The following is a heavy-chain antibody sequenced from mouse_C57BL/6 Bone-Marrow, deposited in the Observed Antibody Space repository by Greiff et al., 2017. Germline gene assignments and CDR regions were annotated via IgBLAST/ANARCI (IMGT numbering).Heavy chain of an antibody. CDR3: ARGGNYGGYYFDY. V-gene: IGHV1-47*01. D-gene: IGHD2-1*01. CDR2: FHPYNDDT. J-gene: IGHJ2*01. Sequence: QVQLKQSGAELVKPGASVTMSCKASGYTFTTYPIGWLTQNNGKSLEWIGNFHPYNDDTKYNEKFKGKATLTVEKSSSTVYLELSRLTSDDSAVYYCARGGNYGGYYFDYWGQGTTLTVSS. CDR1: GYTFTTYP.